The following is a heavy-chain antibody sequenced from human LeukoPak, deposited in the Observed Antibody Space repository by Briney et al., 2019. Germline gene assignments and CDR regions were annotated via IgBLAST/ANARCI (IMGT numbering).Heavy chain of an antibody. CDR1: GFTFSSHG. CDR3: VRDNAAADGALDY. D-gene: IGHD5-24*01. Sequence: PGGSLRLSCVASGFTFSSHGMHWVRQAQGKGLEWVAVIWYDGSHRDYPDSVKGRFTISRDNSENTLFLQMDSLRVDDTAVYYCVRDNAAADGALDYWGQGSLVTVSS. J-gene: IGHJ4*02. V-gene: IGHV3-33*01. CDR2: IWYDGSHR.